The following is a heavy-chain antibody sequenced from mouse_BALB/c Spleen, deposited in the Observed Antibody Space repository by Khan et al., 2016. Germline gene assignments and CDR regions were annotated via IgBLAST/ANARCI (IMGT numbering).Heavy chain of an antibody. CDR2: ISYSGST. J-gene: IGHJ2*01. CDR1: GYSITSDYA. CDR3: ARRNWDVDY. D-gene: IGHD4-1*02. Sequence: EVELVESGPGLVKPSQSLSLTCTVTGYSITSDYAWNWIRQFPGNKLEWMGYISYSGSTSYNPSLKSRISITRDTSKNQFFLQLNSVTTEDTATYYCARRNWDVDYWGQGTTLTVSS. V-gene: IGHV3-2*02.